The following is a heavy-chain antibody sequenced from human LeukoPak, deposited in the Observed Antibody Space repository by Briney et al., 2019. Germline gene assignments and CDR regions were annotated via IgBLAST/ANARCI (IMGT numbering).Heavy chain of an antibody. J-gene: IGHJ6*03. CDR2: INPSGGST. D-gene: IGHD1-26*01. CDR1: GYTFINYY. Sequence: ASVKVSCKASGYTFINYYMHWVRQAPGQGLEWMGIINPSGGSTSCGQKFQGRVTMTTDTSTSTAYMELSSLRSEDTAVYYCARGGSGSYYVLRYYYYYMDVWGKGTTVTVSS. CDR3: ARGGSGSYYVLRYYYYYMDV. V-gene: IGHV1-46*01.